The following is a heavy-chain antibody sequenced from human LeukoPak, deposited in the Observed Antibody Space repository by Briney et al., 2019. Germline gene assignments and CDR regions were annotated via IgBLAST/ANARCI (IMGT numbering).Heavy chain of an antibody. D-gene: IGHD4-17*01. Sequence: ASVKVSCKASGYTFGSYGISWMRQAPGQGLEWMGWISAYNGDTNYAQKLQGRVSMTTDTSTSTAYMELRSLRSDDTAVYYCARASQDYGEDYWGQGTLVTVSS. V-gene: IGHV1-18*01. CDR3: ARASQDYGEDY. CDR2: ISAYNGDT. J-gene: IGHJ4*02. CDR1: GYTFGSYG.